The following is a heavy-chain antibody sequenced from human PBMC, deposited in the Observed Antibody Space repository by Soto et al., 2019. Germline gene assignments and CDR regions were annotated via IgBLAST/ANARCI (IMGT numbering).Heavy chain of an antibody. V-gene: IGHV1-18*01. CDR3: ARDRVEVRLLAWLFSDC. D-gene: IGHD3-3*01. J-gene: IGHJ4*02. Sequence: QVQLVQSGAEVKKPGASVKVSCKASGYTFTSYGSSWVRQSPGQGLEWMGWISAYNGNTNYEQKLQGKVTMTTDRAPSTAYVEMRSLRSDDTALYYCARDRVEVRLLAWLFSDCWGQGTL. CDR2: ISAYNGNT. CDR1: GYTFTSYG.